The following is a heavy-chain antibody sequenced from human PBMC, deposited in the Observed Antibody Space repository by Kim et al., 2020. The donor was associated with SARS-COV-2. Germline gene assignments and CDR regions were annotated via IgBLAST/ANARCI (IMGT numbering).Heavy chain of an antibody. CDR3: ARERNDYGAYYFDY. D-gene: IGHD4-17*01. J-gene: IGHJ4*02. V-gene: IGHV1-69*04. Sequence: SVKVSCKASGGTFSSYAISWVRQAPGQGLEWMGRIIPILGIANYAQKFQGRVTITADKSTSTAYMELSSLRSEDTAVYYCARERNDYGAYYFDYWGQGTLVTVSS. CDR1: GGTFSSYA. CDR2: IIPILGIA.